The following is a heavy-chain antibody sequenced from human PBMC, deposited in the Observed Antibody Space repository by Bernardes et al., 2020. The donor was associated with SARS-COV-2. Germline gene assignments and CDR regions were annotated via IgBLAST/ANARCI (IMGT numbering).Heavy chain of an antibody. D-gene: IGHD3-16*01. CDR3: STGGTGNSAPGMDV. CDR2: ITPDGSST. V-gene: IGHV3-74*01. J-gene: IGHJ6*02. CDR1: GFTFSTYW. Sequence: GGSLRLSCAASGFTFSTYWMHWGRKAPGKGLVWVARITPDGSSTDYADSVKGRFTISRNNAQNTVYLQVNNLGAEDTAVYYCSTGGTGNSAPGMDVWGQGTTVTVSS.